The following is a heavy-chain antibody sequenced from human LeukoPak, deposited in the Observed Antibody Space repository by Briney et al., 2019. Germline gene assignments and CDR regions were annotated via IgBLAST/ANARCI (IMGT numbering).Heavy chain of an antibody. Sequence: ASVKVSCKASGYTFTSYYMHWVRQAPGQGLEWMGIINPNSGGTNYAQKFQGRVTMTRDTSISTAYMELSRLRSDDTAVYYCARREVAVSFDYWGQGTLVTVSS. CDR2: INPNSGGT. V-gene: IGHV1-2*02. J-gene: IGHJ4*02. D-gene: IGHD6-19*01. CDR3: ARREVAVSFDY. CDR1: GYTFTSYY.